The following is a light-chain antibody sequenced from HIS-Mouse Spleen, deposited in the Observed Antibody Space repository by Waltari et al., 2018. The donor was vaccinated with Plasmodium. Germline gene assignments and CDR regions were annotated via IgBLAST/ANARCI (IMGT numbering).Light chain of an antibody. CDR2: KAS. J-gene: IGKJ1*01. V-gene: IGKV1-5*03. CDR1: QSISSW. Sequence: DIQITQSPSPLSASVGARVTITCRASQSISSWLAWYQQKPGKAPKLLIYKASSLESGVPSRFSGSGSGTEFTLTISSLQPDDFATYYCQQYNSYSWTFGQGTKVEIK. CDR3: QQYNSYSWT.